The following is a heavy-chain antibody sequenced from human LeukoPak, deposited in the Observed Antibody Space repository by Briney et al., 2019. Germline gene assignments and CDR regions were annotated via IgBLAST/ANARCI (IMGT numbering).Heavy chain of an antibody. CDR1: EFALRTFA. J-gene: IGHJ6*03. Sequence: GGSLSLPCPPSEFALRTFAMGWARHPPGKGREWPPPIIGVGITTFYSDSVKGRFTISRDNSKNTLYLHMDSLRPDDTATYYCTKELHVAVAVADYYYFYMDVWGRGTAVTVSS. D-gene: IGHD6-19*01. CDR2: IIGVGITT. CDR3: TKELHVAVAVADYYYFYMDV. V-gene: IGHV3-23*01.